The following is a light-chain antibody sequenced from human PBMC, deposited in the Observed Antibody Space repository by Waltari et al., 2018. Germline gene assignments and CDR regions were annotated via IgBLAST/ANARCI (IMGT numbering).Light chain of an antibody. CDR1: QSVSTN. Sequence: EIVMTQSPATLSLSPGERATLSCRASQSVSTNLAWYQHKPGQAPRLLIYGASTRATGIPARFSGSGSGTEFSLTISSLQSEDFAVYYCQQYNQWPPWTFGQGTKVEIK. J-gene: IGKJ1*01. CDR3: QQYNQWPPWT. V-gene: IGKV3-15*01. CDR2: GAS.